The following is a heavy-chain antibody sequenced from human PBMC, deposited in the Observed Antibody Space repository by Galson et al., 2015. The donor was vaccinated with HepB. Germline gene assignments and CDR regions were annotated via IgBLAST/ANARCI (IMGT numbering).Heavy chain of an antibody. CDR2: IKQDGSEK. Sequence: SLRLSCAASGFTFSSYWMSWVRQAPGKGLEWVANIKQDGSEKYYVDSVKGRFTISRDNAKNSLYLQMNSLRAEDTAVYYCARDAPDIVVVVAAKHSSYYYYGMDVWGQGTTVTVSS. CDR1: GFTFSSYW. J-gene: IGHJ6*02. V-gene: IGHV3-7*01. D-gene: IGHD2-15*01. CDR3: ARDAPDIVVVVAAKHSSYYYYGMDV.